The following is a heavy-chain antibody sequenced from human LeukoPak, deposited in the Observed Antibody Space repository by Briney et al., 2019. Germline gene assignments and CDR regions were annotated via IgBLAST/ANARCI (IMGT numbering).Heavy chain of an antibody. J-gene: IGHJ6*02. CDR3: ARYPDQTIPYYYYYGMDV. Sequence: GGSLRLSCAASGFTFSSYEMNWVRQAPGKGLEWVSYISSGSTIYYADSVKGRFTISRDNAKNSLYLQMNSLRAEDTAVYYCARYPDQTIPYYYYYGMDVWGQGTTVTVSS. CDR1: GFTFSSYE. D-gene: IGHD2-2*01. CDR2: ISSGSTI. V-gene: IGHV3-48*03.